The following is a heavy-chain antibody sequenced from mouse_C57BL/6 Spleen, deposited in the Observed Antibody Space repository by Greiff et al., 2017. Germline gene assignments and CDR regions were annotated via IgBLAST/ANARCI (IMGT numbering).Heavy chain of an antibody. CDR3: AREITTVVAKAMDY. J-gene: IGHJ4*01. V-gene: IGHV1-64*01. CDR1: GYTFTSYW. Sequence: VKLQQPGAELVKPGASVKLSCKASGYTFTSYWMHWVKQRPGQGLEWIGMIHPNSGSTNYNEKFKSKATLTVDKSSSTAYMQLSSLTSEDSAVYYCAREITTVVAKAMDYWGQGTSVTVSS. CDR2: IHPNSGST. D-gene: IGHD1-1*01.